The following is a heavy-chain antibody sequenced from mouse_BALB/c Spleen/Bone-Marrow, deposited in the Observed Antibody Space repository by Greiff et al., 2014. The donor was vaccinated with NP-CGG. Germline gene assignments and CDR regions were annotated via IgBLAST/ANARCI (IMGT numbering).Heavy chain of an antibody. CDR2: IWAGGST. CDR1: GFSLTSYG. V-gene: IGHV2-9*02. J-gene: IGHJ4*01. Sequence: VQLQESGPGLVAPSRSLSITCTVSGFSLTSYGVHWVRQPPGKGLEWLGVIWAGGSTNYNSALMSRLSISKDNSKSQVFLKMNSLQTDDTAMYYCARDRSYYGMDYWGQGTSVTVSS. CDR3: ARDRSYYGMDY.